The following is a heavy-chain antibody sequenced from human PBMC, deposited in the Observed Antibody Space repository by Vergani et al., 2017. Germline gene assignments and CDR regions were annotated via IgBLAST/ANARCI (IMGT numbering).Heavy chain of an antibody. J-gene: IGHJ6*03. CDR2: ISYDGSNK. CDR1: GFTFSTYA. CDR3: AGYGLPYHYYHYMDV. D-gene: IGHD5-12*01. V-gene: IGHV3-30-3*01. Sequence: QVQLVESGGGVVQPGRSLRLSCAASGFTFSTYAMHWVRQAPGKGLGWVAVISYDGSNKYYSDSVKGRFTISRDNSKNTLYLQMNSLRAEDTAVYYCAGYGLPYHYYHYMDVWDKGTTVTVS.